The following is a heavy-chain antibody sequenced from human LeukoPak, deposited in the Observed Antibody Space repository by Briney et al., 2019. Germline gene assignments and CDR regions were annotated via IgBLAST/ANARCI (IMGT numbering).Heavy chain of an antibody. V-gene: IGHV1-69*05. CDR3: ATSRRAYYYYYMDV. CDR2: IIPVFGTT. Sequence: ASVKVSCKASGDTFINYAFSWVRQAPGQGLEWMGGIIPVFGTTNYAQNFQGRVTITTDESTSTAYMELSSLRSEDTAVYYCATSRRAYYYYYMDVWGKGTTVTVSS. CDR1: GDTFINYA. J-gene: IGHJ6*03.